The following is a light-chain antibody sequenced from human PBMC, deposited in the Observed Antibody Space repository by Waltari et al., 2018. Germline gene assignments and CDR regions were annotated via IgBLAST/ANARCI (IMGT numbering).Light chain of an antibody. CDR1: QSVNNY. V-gene: IGKV3-11*01. CDR3: QQRSKWPLT. CDR2: DAS. J-gene: IGKJ4*01. Sequence: DMVLTQSPATLSSSPGERAIISCRASQSVNNYLAWYQLKPGQAPRLLIYDASNRATGIPARFSGSGSGTDFTLTISNLEPEDSAVYYCQQRSKWPLTFGGGTKVEIK.